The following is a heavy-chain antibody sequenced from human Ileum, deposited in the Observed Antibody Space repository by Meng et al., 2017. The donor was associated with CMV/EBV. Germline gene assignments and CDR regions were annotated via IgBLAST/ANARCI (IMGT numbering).Heavy chain of an antibody. D-gene: IGHD3-3*01. CDR3: ARRGVTIFGGGWFDP. CDR1: GGSFSGYY. V-gene: IGHV4-34*01. Sequence: VDGGSFSGYYWSWIRQPPGKGLEWIGEINHSGSTNYDPSLKSRVTISVDTSKNQFSLKLSSVTAADTAVYYCARRGVTIFGGGWFDPWGQGTLVTVSS. CDR2: INHSGST. J-gene: IGHJ5*02.